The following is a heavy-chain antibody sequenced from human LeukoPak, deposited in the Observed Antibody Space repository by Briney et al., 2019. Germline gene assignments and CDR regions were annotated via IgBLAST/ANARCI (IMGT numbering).Heavy chain of an antibody. J-gene: IGHJ3*02. D-gene: IGHD3-3*01. V-gene: IGHV1-18*01. CDR2: ISAYNGNT. Sequence: GASVKVXCKASGYTFTSYGISWVRQAPGQGLEWMGWISAYNGNTNYAQKLQGRVTMTTDTSTSTAYMELRSLRSDDTAVYYCASRASFQGFWSGLAFDIWGQGTMVTVSS. CDR1: GYTFTSYG. CDR3: ASRASFQGFWSGLAFDI.